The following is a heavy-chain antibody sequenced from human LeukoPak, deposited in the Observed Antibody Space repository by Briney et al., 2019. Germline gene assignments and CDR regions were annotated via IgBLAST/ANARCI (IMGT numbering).Heavy chain of an antibody. CDR3: ARHGDYDILTGYGGYFDY. J-gene: IGHJ4*02. CDR2: IYYSGST. Sequence: SETLSLTCAVYGGSISSSSYYWGWIRQPPGKGLEWIGSIYYSGSTYYNPSLKSRVTISVDTSKNQFSLKLSSVTAADTAVYYCARHGDYDILTGYGGYFDYWGQGTLVTVSS. CDR1: GGSISSSSYY. V-gene: IGHV4-39*01. D-gene: IGHD3-9*01.